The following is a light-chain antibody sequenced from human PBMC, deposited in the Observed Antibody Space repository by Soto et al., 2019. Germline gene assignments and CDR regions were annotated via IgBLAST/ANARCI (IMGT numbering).Light chain of an antibody. CDR2: GAS. Sequence: EIVMTQSPATLSVSPGERATLSCSASQSVSSNLAWYQQKPGQAPRLLIYGASTRATGIPARFSGSGSGTEFPLTIRSLQSEDFAVFDCQQYNNWPPITFGQGTRLEIK. CDR1: QSVSSN. V-gene: IGKV3-15*01. CDR3: QQYNNWPPIT. J-gene: IGKJ5*01.